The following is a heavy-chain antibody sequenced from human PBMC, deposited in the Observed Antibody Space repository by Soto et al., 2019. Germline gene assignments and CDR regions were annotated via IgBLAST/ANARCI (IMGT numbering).Heavy chain of an antibody. CDR2: INSDGSST. CDR1: GFTFSSYW. V-gene: IGHV3-74*01. Sequence: PGGSLRLSCAASGFTFSSYWMHWVRQAPGKGLVWVSRINSDGSSTSYADSVKGRFTISRDNAKNTLYLQMNSLRAEDTAVYYCARRVYWQLGTHMDVWGKGTTVTVSS. CDR3: ARRVYWQLGTHMDV. J-gene: IGHJ6*03. D-gene: IGHD1-26*01.